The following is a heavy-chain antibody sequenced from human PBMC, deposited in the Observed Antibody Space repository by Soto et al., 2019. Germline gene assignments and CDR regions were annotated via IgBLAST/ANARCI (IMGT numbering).Heavy chain of an antibody. CDR2: ISGSGGST. V-gene: IGHV3-23*01. J-gene: IGHJ4*02. CDR1: GFTFSSYA. Sequence: GGSLRLSCAASGFTFSSYAMSWVRQAPGKGLEWVSAISGSGGSTYYADSVKGRFTISRDNSKNTLYLQMNSLRAEDTAVYYCAKDYGRMITFGGVIVHGFDYWGQGTLVTVSS. D-gene: IGHD3-16*02. CDR3: AKDYGRMITFGGVIVHGFDY.